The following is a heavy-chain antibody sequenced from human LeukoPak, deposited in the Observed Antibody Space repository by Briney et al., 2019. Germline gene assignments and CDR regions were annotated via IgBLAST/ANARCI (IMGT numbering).Heavy chain of an antibody. CDR3: TLEPRGNYYYYMDV. J-gene: IGHJ6*03. V-gene: IGHV4-39*01. CDR2: IYYSRST. Sequence: SETLSLTCTVSGGSISSSSYYWGWIRQPPGKGLEWIGSIYYSRSTYYNPSLKSRVTISVDTSKNQFSLKLSSVTAADTAVYYCTLEPRGNYYYYMDVWGKGTTVTVSS. CDR1: GGSISSSSYY. D-gene: IGHD1-1*01.